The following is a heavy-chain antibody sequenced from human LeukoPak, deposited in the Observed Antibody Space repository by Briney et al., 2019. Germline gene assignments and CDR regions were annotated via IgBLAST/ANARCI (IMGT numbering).Heavy chain of an antibody. CDR2: ISGSGGST. CDR1: GFTFSSYS. Sequence: PGGSLRLSCAASGFTFSSYSMNWVRQAPGKGLEWVSAISGSGGSTYYADSVKGRFTISRDNSKNTLYLQMNSLRAEDTAVYYCAKGGDGYFDYWGQGTLVTVSS. V-gene: IGHV3-23*01. CDR3: AKGGDGYFDY. D-gene: IGHD5-24*01. J-gene: IGHJ4*02.